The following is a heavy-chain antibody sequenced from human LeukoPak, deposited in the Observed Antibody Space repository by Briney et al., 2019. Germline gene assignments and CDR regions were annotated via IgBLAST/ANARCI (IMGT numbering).Heavy chain of an antibody. Sequence: GGSLRLSCAASRFTFSSYGMHWVRQAPGKGLEWLAFIQYDGSIKLYADSVKGRFTISRDNSKNTLYLQMNSLRAEDTAVYYCANYGPFDYWGQGTLVTVSS. V-gene: IGHV3-30*02. CDR3: ANYGPFDY. D-gene: IGHD3-10*01. CDR1: RFTFSSYG. CDR2: IQYDGSIK. J-gene: IGHJ4*02.